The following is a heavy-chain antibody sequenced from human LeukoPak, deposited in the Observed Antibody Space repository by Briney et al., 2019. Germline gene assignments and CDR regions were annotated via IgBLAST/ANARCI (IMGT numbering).Heavy chain of an antibody. J-gene: IGHJ3*02. V-gene: IGHV4-38-2*02. D-gene: IGHD1-26*01. Sequence: PSETLSLTCTVSGYSISSGYYWGWIRQPPGKGLEWIGSIYHSGSTYYNPSLKSRVTVSVDTSKNQFSLRLTSVTAADTAVYYCARRPWVGAADIWGQGTMVTVSS. CDR3: ARRPWVGAADI. CDR1: GYSISSGYY. CDR2: IYHSGST.